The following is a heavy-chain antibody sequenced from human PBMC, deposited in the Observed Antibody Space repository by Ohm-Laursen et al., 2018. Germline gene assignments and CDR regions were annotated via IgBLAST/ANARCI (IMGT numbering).Heavy chain of an antibody. D-gene: IGHD6-19*01. CDR2: ISASGYTK. Sequence: SLRLSCAASVFTFSDYYMRWIRQAPGKGLECVSYISASGYTKRYADSVKGRFTISRDNTKNTLYLEMNSLSPEDTAVYYCARDGASGWHGYRFDYWGQGILVTVSS. J-gene: IGHJ4*02. V-gene: IGHV3-11*01. CDR1: VFTFSDYY. CDR3: ARDGASGWHGYRFDY.